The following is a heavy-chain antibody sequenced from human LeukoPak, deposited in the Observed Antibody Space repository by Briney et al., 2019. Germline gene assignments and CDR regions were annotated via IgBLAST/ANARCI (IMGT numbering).Heavy chain of an antibody. Sequence: ASVKVSCKASGYAFTGYYIHWVRQAPGQGLEWMGWINLYSGGTHYTQKFQGRVTMTRDSSITTAYMELSRLTSDDTAVYYCARSKGNWNPDYWGQGTLVTVSS. CDR2: INLYSGGT. CDR3: ARSKGNWNPDY. CDR1: GYAFTGYY. D-gene: IGHD1-1*01. J-gene: IGHJ4*02. V-gene: IGHV1-2*02.